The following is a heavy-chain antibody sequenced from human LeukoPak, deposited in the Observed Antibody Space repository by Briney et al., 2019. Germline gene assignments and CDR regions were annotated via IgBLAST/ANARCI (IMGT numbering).Heavy chain of an antibody. J-gene: IGHJ6*02. D-gene: IGHD6-13*01. Sequence: KGGESLKISCKGSGYSFTSYWIGWVRQMPGKGLEWMGIIYRGDSDTRYSPSFQGQVTISADKSISTAYLQWSSLKASDTAMYYCARQGMAAAGIFGMDVWGQGTTVTVSS. CDR1: GYSFTSYW. CDR3: ARQGMAAAGIFGMDV. V-gene: IGHV5-51*01. CDR2: IYRGDSDT.